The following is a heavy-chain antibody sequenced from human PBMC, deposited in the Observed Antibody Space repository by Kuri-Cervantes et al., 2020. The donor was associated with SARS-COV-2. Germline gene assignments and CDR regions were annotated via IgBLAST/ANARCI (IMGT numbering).Heavy chain of an antibody. V-gene: IGHV3-33*03. CDR2: IWYDGSNK. CDR3: AKDMGTMLRGASGMDV. Sequence: GGSLRLSCAASGFTFSSYGMHWVRQAPGKGLEWVAVIWYDGSNKYYADSVKGRFTISRDNSKNSLYVEMHSLRTEDTALYYCAKDMGTMLRGASGMDVWGQGTTVTVSS. J-gene: IGHJ6*02. CDR1: GFTFSSYG. D-gene: IGHD3-10*01.